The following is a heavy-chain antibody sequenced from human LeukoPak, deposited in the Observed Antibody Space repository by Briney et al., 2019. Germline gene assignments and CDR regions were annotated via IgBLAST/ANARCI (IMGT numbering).Heavy chain of an antibody. Sequence: PSQTLSLTCTVSGGSISSGSYYWSWIRQPAGKGLEWIGRIYTSGSTNYNPSLKSRVTISVDTSKNQFSLKLSSVTAADTAVYYCARAGVLSPDLDVWGKGTTVAVSS. J-gene: IGHJ6*04. V-gene: IGHV4-61*02. CDR2: IYTSGST. CDR3: ARAGVLSPDLDV. CDR1: GGSISSGSYY. D-gene: IGHD3-16*01.